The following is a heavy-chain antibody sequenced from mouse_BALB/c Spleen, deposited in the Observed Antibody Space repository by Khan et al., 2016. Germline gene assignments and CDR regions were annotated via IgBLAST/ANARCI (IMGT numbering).Heavy chain of an antibody. CDR2: IWSGGST. V-gene: IGHV2-2*02. Sequence: QVQLKQSGPGLVQPSQSLSITCTVSGFSLTSYGVHWVRQSPGKGLEWLGVIWSGGSTDYNAAFISRLSISKDNSKSQVFFKMNSLQANDTAIYYCAKVMNSLLRLPLYYAMDYWGQGTSVTVSS. J-gene: IGHJ4*01. D-gene: IGHD1-2*01. CDR3: AKVMNSLLRLPLYYAMDY. CDR1: GFSLTSYG.